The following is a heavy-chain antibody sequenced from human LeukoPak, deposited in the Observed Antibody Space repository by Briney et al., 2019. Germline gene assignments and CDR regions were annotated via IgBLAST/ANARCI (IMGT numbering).Heavy chain of an antibody. CDR3: ARGQEEYYFDY. Sequence: ASVKVSCKASGGTFSSYAISWVRQAPGQGLEWMGRIIPIFGTANYAQKFQGRVTITTDESTSTAYMELSSLRSEDTAVYYCARGQEEYYFDYWGQGTLVTVSS. V-gene: IGHV1-69*05. CDR2: IIPIFGTA. CDR1: GGTFSSYA. J-gene: IGHJ4*02.